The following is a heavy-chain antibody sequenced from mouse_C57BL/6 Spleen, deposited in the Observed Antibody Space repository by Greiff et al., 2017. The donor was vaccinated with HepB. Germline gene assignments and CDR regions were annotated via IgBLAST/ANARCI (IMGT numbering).Heavy chain of an antibody. V-gene: IGHV1-4*01. CDR3: ARTSIYDGYYAPAWFAY. CDR1: GYTFTSYT. D-gene: IGHD2-3*01. J-gene: IGHJ3*01. CDR2: INPSSGYT. Sequence: QVHVKQSGAELARPGASVKMSCKASGYTFTSYTMHWVKQRPGQGLEWIGYINPSSGYTKYNQKFKDKATLTADKSSSTAYMQLSSLTSEDSAVYYCARTSIYDGYYAPAWFAYWGQGTLVTVSA.